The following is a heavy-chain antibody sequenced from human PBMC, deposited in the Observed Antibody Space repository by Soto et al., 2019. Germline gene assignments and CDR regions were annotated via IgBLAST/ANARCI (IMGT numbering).Heavy chain of an antibody. Sequence: PRGSLRLSCAVSGFTYSSYSMNWVRQAPGKGLEWVSYISSSSSTIYYADSVKGRFTISSDNAKNSLYLQMNSLIEEDTAVYYLSGERGPLNWCDSCGQXSLSSVSS. D-gene: IGHD3-16*01. J-gene: IGHJ5*02. CDR3: SGERGPLNWCDS. CDR2: ISSSSSTI. V-gene: IGHV3-48*02. CDR1: GFTYSSYS.